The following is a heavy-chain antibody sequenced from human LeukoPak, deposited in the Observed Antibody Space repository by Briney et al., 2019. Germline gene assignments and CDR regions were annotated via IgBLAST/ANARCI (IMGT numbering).Heavy chain of an antibody. D-gene: IGHD3-22*01. CDR1: GGSISSYY. J-gene: IGHJ4*02. V-gene: IGHV4-59*01. CDR2: IYYSGST. Sequence: SETLSLTCTVSGGSISSYYWSWIRQPPGKGLEWIGYIYYSGSTNYNPSLKSRVTISVDTSKNQFSLKLSSVTAADTAVYYCASTPYYYDSSGYYFDYWGQGTLVTVSS. CDR3: ASTPYYYDSSGYYFDY.